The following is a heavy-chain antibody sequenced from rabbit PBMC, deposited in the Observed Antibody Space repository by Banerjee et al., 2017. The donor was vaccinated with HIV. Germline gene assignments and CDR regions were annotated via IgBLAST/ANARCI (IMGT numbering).Heavy chain of an antibody. V-gene: IGHV1S40*01. J-gene: IGHJ4*01. CDR2: IDAGSSGRS. CDR1: GFILSSGW. D-gene: IGHD1-1*01. CDR3: ARDEPGNGYYFDF. Sequence: QSLEESGGDLVKPGASLTLTCKASGFILSSGWICWVRQAPGKGLELIAYIDAGSSGRSYYASWAKGRFTVSKTSSTTVTLQVSSLTAADTATYFCARDEPGNGYYFDFWGPGTLVTVS.